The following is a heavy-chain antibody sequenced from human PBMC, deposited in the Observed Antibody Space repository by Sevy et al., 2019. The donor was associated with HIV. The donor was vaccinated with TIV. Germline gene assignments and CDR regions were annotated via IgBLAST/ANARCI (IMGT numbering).Heavy chain of an antibody. CDR1: GFTFRNAR. J-gene: IGHJ4*02. Sequence: GGSLRLSCAASGFTFRNARMNWVRQAPGKGLEWVGHIKSKNDGETTDYVAPVKGRFTMSRADSKNTHYLQMNSLKIEDTAVYYCTTDIAEARKGELDYWGQGTLVTVSS. V-gene: IGHV3-15*01. CDR3: TTDIAEARKGELDY. D-gene: IGHD6-19*01. CDR2: IKSKNDGETT.